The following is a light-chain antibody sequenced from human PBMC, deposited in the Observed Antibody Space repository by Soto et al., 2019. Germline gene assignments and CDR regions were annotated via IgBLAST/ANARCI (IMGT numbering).Light chain of an antibody. CDR3: GGEHGSGSNFVP. V-gene: IGLV9-49*01. CDR1: SGYSNYK. CDR2: VGTGGIVG. Sequence: QSVLTQPPSASASLGASVTLTCTLSSGYSNYKVDWYQQRPGKGPRFVMRVGTGGIVGSKGDGIPDRFSVLGSGLNRYLTNQNIQEGDESEQPRGGEHGSGSNFVPFGTGTKLTVL. J-gene: IGLJ1*01.